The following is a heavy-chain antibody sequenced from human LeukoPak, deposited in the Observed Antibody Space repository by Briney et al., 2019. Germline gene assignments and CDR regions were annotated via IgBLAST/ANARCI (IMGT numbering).Heavy chain of an antibody. V-gene: IGHV3-23*01. CDR3: AKGLEWLLPYYFDY. CDR1: KFAFSSYA. CDR2: ISGGGGNT. J-gene: IGHJ4*02. Sequence: GGSLRLSCAASKFAFSSYAMSWVRQAPGKGLEWVSTISGGGGNTYYADSVKGRFTISRDNSKNTLYLQMNSLRAEDTAVYYCAKGLEWLLPYYFDYWGQGTLVTVSS. D-gene: IGHD3-3*01.